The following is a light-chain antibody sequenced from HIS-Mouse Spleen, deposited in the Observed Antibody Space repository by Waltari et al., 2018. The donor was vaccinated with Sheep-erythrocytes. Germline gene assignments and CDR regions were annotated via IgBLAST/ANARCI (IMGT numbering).Light chain of an antibody. CDR1: PSVSSSY. CDR3: QQYGSSPPLT. Sequence: EIVLTQSPGTLSLSPGERATLSCRASPSVSSSYLAWYQQQPGPAPRLPSYGASSRATGIPDRFSGSGAGTDFTLTISRLEPEDFAVYYCQQYGSSPPLTFGGGTKVEIK. J-gene: IGKJ4*01. CDR2: GAS. V-gene: IGKV3-20*01.